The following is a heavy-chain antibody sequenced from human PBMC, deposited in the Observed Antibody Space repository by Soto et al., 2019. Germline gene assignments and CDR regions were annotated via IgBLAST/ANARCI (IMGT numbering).Heavy chain of an antibody. CDR2: ISYDGSNK. CDR3: AKGEYYDFWSGYLRNYYMDV. D-gene: IGHD3-3*01. CDR1: GFTFSSYG. Sequence: PGGSLRLSCAASGFTFSSYGMHWVRQAPGKGLEWVAVISYDGSNKYYADSVKGRFTISRDNSKNTLYLQMNSLRAEDTAVYYCAKGEYYDFWSGYLRNYYMDVWGKGTTVTVSS. J-gene: IGHJ6*03. V-gene: IGHV3-30*18.